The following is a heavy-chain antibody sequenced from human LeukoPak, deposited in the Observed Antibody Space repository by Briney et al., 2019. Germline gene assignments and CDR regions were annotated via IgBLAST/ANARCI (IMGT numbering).Heavy chain of an antibody. J-gene: IGHJ4*02. CDR2: ISTSSSYI. V-gene: IGHV3-21*01. CDR1: GFTFSSYS. CDR3: ARVSGTFGELY. Sequence: PGGSLRLSCAASGFTFSSYSMKWVRPAPGEGLGGVSSISTSSSYIYYADSVKGRFTISRDNAKNSLYLQMNSLRAEDTAVYYCARVSGTFGELYWGQGTLVTVSS. D-gene: IGHD3-10*01.